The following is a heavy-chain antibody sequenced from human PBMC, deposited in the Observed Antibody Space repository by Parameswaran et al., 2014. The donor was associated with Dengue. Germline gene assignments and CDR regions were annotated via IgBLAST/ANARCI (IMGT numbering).Heavy chain of an antibody. CDR2: MYNSGST. Sequence: WIRQPPGKGLEWIGSMYNSGSTYCNPSLKSRVTISVDTSKNQFSLKLSSVTAADTAVYYCARQLYYYDSRGYFRGWFDPWGQGTLVTVSS. J-gene: IGHJ5*02. V-gene: IGHV4-39*01. D-gene: IGHD3-22*01. CDR3: ARQLYYYDSRGYFRGWFDP.